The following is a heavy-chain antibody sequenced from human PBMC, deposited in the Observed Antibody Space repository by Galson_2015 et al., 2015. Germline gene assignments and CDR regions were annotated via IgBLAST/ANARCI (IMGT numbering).Heavy chain of an antibody. Sequence: SLRLSCAASGFTFSNYWMSWVRQAPGKGLEWVANIKRDGSVKLYVDSVRGRFTISRDNSKNTLYLQMNSLRAEDTAVYYCAKDRHRGATTDRDWYFDLWGRGTLVTVSS. D-gene: IGHD1-26*01. CDR1: GFTFSNYW. CDR2: IKRDGSVK. J-gene: IGHJ2*01. CDR3: AKDRHRGATTDRDWYFDL. V-gene: IGHV3-7*01.